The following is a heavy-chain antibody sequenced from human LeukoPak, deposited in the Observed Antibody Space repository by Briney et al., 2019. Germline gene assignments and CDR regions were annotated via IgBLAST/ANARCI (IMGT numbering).Heavy chain of an antibody. CDR1: GYTFTGYY. D-gene: IGHD2-2*01. Sequence: ASVKVSCKASGYTFTGYYMHWVRQAPGQGLEWMGWINPNSGGTNYAPKFQGRVTMTRDTSISTAYMELSRLRSDDTAVYYCAREGYCSSTSCYHLGYWGQGTLVTVSS. V-gene: IGHV1-2*02. CDR2: INPNSGGT. CDR3: AREGYCSSTSCYHLGY. J-gene: IGHJ4*02.